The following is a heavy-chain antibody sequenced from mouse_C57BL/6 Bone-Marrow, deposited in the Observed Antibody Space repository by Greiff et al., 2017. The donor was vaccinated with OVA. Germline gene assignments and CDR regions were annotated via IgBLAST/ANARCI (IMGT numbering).Heavy chain of an antibody. Sequence: EVMLVESGAELVRPGASVKLSCTASGFNIKDYYMHWVKQRPEQGLAWIGRIDPEDGDTEYAPKFQGKATMTADTSSNTAYLQLSSLTSEDTAVYYCTIHYYGRWFAYWGQGTLVTVSA. J-gene: IGHJ3*01. V-gene: IGHV14-1*01. CDR3: TIHYYGRWFAY. D-gene: IGHD1-1*01. CDR1: GFNIKDYY. CDR2: IDPEDGDT.